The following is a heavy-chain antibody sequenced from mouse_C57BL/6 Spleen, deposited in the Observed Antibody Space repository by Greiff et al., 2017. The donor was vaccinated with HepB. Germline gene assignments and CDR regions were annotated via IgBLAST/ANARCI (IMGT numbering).Heavy chain of an antibody. CDR2: INYDGSST. CDR3: ARDRGMVTTGGLAY. D-gene: IGHD2-2*01. Sequence: EVQLVESEGGLVQPGSSMKLSCTASGFTFSDYYMAWVRQVPEKGLEWVANINYDGSSTYYLDSLKSRFIISRDNAKNILYLQMSSLKSEDTATYYCARDRGMVTTGGLAYWGQGTLVTVSA. V-gene: IGHV5-16*01. CDR1: GFTFSDYY. J-gene: IGHJ3*01.